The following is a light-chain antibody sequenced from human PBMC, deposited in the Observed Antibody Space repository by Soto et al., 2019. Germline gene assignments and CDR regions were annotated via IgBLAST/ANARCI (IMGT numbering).Light chain of an antibody. V-gene: IGKV3-20*01. CDR1: QSVSSSY. J-gene: IGKJ2*01. CDR3: QQYGSSPMYT. Sequence: EIVLTQSPGTLSLSPGERATLSCRASQSVSSSYLAWYQQRPGQAPRLLIHGASTRNSGIPARFTGSGSGTDFTLTIRRLEPEEFAVYYCQQYGSSPMYTFGQGTKLEIK. CDR2: GAS.